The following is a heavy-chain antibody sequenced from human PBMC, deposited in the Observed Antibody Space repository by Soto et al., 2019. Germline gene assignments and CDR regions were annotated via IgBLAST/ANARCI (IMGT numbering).Heavy chain of an antibody. CDR2: IYYSGST. Sequence: SETLSLTCTFSGGSISSSSYYLGWIRQPPGKGLEWIGSIYYSGSTYYNPSLKSRVTISVDTSKNQFSLKLSSVTAADTAVYYCARQVKGRRPYYYDSSGYFFDYWGQGTLVTVSS. J-gene: IGHJ4*02. D-gene: IGHD3-22*01. V-gene: IGHV4-39*01. CDR3: ARQVKGRRPYYYDSSGYFFDY. CDR1: GGSISSSSYY.